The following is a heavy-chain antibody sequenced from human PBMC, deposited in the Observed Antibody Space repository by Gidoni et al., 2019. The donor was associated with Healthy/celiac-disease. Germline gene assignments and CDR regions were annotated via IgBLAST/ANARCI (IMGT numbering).Heavy chain of an antibody. CDR3: ARDDYGSGIDN. J-gene: IGHJ4*02. V-gene: IGHV4-31*03. CDR1: GAPISSGGYY. CDR2: IYYSGST. D-gene: IGHD3-10*01. Sequence: QVQLQDSGPVLGKPSQTLSRICTVSGAPISSGGYYWSWLRQHPGKGLEWIGYIYYSGSTSYNPTLKSRVTISVDTSKNQFSLELSSVTAADTAVYYCARDDYGSGIDNWGQGTLVTVSS.